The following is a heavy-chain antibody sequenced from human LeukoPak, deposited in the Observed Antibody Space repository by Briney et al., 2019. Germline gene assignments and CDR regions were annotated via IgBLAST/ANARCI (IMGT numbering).Heavy chain of an antibody. J-gene: IGHJ4*02. Sequence: KSGGSLRLSCAASGFSFSSYSMNWVRQAPGKGLEWVSSISSSSSYIYYADSVKGRFTISRDNAKNSLYLQMNSLRAEDKAVYYCARDGIQLHFDYWGQGTLVTVSS. CDR2: ISSSSSYI. CDR3: ARDGIQLHFDY. D-gene: IGHD5-18*01. V-gene: IGHV3-21*01. CDR1: GFSFSSYS.